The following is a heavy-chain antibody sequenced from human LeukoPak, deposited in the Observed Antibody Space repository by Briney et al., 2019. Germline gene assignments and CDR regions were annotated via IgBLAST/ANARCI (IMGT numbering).Heavy chain of an antibody. Sequence: SETLSLTCTVSNGSISSRSNYWGWIRQPPGKGLEWIGRIYTSGSTNYNPSLKSRVTMSVDTSKNQFSLKLSSVTAADTAVYYCARAAIGIQPDYWGQGTLVTVSS. CDR1: NGSISSRSNY. J-gene: IGHJ4*02. V-gene: IGHV4-39*07. D-gene: IGHD5-18*01. CDR2: IYTSGST. CDR3: ARAAIGIQPDY.